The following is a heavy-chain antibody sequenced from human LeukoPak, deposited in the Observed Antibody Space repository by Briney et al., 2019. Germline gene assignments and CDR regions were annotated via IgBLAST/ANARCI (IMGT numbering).Heavy chain of an antibody. J-gene: IGHJ4*02. CDR1: GYSISSGYY. CDR3: ARLHPGIAVAGYPDY. D-gene: IGHD6-19*01. CDR2: IYHSGST. V-gene: IGHV4-38-2*01. Sequence: SGTLSLTCAVSGYSISSGYYWGWIRQPPGKGLEWIGSIYHSGSTYYNPSLKSRVTISVDTSKNQFSLKLSSVTAADTAVYYCARLHPGIAVAGYPDYWGQGTLVTVSS.